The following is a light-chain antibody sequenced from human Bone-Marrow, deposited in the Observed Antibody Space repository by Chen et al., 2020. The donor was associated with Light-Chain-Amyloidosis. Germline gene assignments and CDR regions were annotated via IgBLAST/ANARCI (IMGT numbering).Light chain of an antibody. CDR3: QVWDRSSDRPV. Sequence: SYVLTQPSSVSVAPGQTATLACGGNNIGSTSVHWYQQTPGQGPLLVVYDDSDRPSGIPERLSGSTSGNTATLTISRVEAGDEADYYCQVWDRSSDRPVFGGGTKLTVL. V-gene: IGLV3-21*02. CDR2: DDS. J-gene: IGLJ3*02. CDR1: NIGSTS.